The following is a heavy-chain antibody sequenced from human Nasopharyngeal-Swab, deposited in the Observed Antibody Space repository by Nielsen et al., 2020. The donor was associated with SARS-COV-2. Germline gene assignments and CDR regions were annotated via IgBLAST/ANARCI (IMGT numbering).Heavy chain of an antibody. CDR2: IIPIFGTA. CDR3: AREPWRIMVYEAERSWFDP. Sequence: SVKVSCKASGGTFSSYAISWVRQAPGQGLEWMGGIIPIFGTANYAQKFQGRVTITADESTSTAYVELSSLRSEDTAVYYCAREPWRIMVYEAERSWFDPWGQGTLVTVSS. CDR1: GGTFSSYA. D-gene: IGHD2-8*01. J-gene: IGHJ5*02. V-gene: IGHV1-69*13.